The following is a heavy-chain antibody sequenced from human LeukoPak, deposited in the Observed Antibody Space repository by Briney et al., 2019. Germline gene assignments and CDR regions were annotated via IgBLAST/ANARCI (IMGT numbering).Heavy chain of an antibody. CDR3: ARDLKARGYSGYVDY. J-gene: IGHJ4*02. CDR1: GYTFTGYY. Sequence: ASVTVSCKASGYTFTGYYMHWVRQAPGQGLEWMGWINPNSGGTNYAQKFQGRVTMTRDTSISTAYMELSRLRSDDTAVYYCARDLKARGYSGYVDYWGQGTLVTVSS. CDR2: INPNSGGT. D-gene: IGHD5-12*01. V-gene: IGHV1-2*02.